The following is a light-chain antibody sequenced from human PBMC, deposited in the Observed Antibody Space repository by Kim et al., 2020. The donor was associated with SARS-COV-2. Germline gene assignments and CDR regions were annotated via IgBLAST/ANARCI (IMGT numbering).Light chain of an antibody. Sequence: ASVGDRVTITCQASQAITTYVNWYQQKPGKAPKLLIYDTSNLQTGVPSRFSGSGSGTHFSFTINSLQPEDFATYFCQQYDIVPPTFGGGTKVDIK. V-gene: IGKV1-33*01. CDR2: DTS. CDR1: QAITTY. J-gene: IGKJ4*01. CDR3: QQYDIVPPT.